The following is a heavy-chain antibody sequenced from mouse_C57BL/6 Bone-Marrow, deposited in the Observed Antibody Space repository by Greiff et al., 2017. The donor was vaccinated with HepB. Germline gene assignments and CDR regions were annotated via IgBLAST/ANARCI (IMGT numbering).Heavy chain of an antibody. D-gene: IGHD1-1*01. V-gene: IGHV1-81*01. CDR2: IYPRSGNT. J-gene: IGHJ4*01. CDR1: GYTFTSYG. CDR3: ARKVGGPMDY. Sequence: VQLQQSGAELARPGASVKLSCKASGYTFTSYGISWVKQSTGQGLEWIGEIYPRSGNTYYNEKFKGKATRTADKSSSTAYMELRSLTSEDSAVYFCARKVGGPMDYWGQGTSVTVSS.